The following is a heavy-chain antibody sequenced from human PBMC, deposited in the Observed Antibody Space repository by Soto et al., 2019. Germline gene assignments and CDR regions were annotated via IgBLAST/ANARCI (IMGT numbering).Heavy chain of an antibody. CDR1: GGSFSGYY. J-gene: IGHJ4*02. CDR3: ARLNYDSSGYYYGFDY. V-gene: IGHV4-34*01. Sequence: SETLSLTCAVYGGSFSGYYWSWIRQPPGKGLEWIGEINHSGSTNYNPSLKSRVTISVDTSKNQFSLKLSSVTAADTAVYYCARLNYDSSGYYYGFDYWGQG. CDR2: INHSGST. D-gene: IGHD3-22*01.